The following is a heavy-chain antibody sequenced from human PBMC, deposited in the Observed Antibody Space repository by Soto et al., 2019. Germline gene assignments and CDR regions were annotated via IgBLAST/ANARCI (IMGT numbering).Heavy chain of an antibody. CDR3: ARGIAALNWFDP. V-gene: IGHV4-30-4*01. D-gene: IGHD6-6*01. CDR2: IYYSGST. Sequence: ASETLSLTCTVSGGSISSGDYYWSWIRQPPGKGLEWIGYIYYSGSTDYNPSLKSRVTISVDTSKNQFSLKLSSVTAADTAVYYCARGIAALNWFDPWGQGTLVTVSS. CDR1: GGSISSGDYY. J-gene: IGHJ5*02.